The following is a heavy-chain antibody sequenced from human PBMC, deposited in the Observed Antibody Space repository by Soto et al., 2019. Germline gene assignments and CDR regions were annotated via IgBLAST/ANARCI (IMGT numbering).Heavy chain of an antibody. J-gene: IGHJ4*02. V-gene: IGHV6-1*01. D-gene: IGHD6-13*01. Sequence: SQTLSLTCAISGDSVSINSGAWNWIRQSPSRGLEWLGRTYYTSKWQNHYALSVKSRITINADTSRNQFSLQLNSVTPEDTAVYFCVRAPRNSWPSYFDSWGQGGMVTVSS. CDR1: GDSVSINSGA. CDR3: VRAPRNSWPSYFDS. CDR2: TYYTSKWQN.